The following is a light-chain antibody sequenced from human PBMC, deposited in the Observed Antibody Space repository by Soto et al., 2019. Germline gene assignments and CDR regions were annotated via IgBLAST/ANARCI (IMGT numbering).Light chain of an antibody. Sequence: EIVLTQSPATLSLSPGERATLSCRASQSVSSDLAWYQQKPGQAPRLLIYDASNMATGIPARCSGSGSGTDFTLTISSLETEDFAGYYCQQRRNWPGTFGPGTKVDIK. CDR2: DAS. CDR3: QQRRNWPGT. J-gene: IGKJ3*01. CDR1: QSVSSD. V-gene: IGKV3-11*01.